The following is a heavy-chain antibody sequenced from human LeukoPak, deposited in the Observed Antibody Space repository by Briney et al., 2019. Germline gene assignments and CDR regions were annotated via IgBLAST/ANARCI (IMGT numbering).Heavy chain of an antibody. D-gene: IGHD3-3*01. V-gene: IGHV4-39*01. Sequence: KPSETLSLTCTVSGGSISSSSYYWGWIRQPPGKGLEWIGSIYYRGSTYYNPSLKSRVTISVDMSKNQFSLKLSSVTAADTAVCYCARERYVLAGLRFLEWSYTDIVYYYGMDVWGQGTTVTVSS. J-gene: IGHJ6*02. CDR3: ARERYVLAGLRFLEWSYTDIVYYYGMDV. CDR2: IYYRGST. CDR1: GGSISSSSYY.